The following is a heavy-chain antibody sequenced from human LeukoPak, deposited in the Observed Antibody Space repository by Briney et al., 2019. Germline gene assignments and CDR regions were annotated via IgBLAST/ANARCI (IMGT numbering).Heavy chain of an antibody. CDR3: ASLTYYYDSSGYSTYNDY. Sequence: SETLSLTCTVSGGSISSGSYYWSWIRQPAGKGLEWIGRIYTSGSTNYNPSLKSRVTISVDTSKNRFSLKLSSVTAADTAVYYCASLTYYYDSSGYSTYNDYWGQGTLVTVSS. V-gene: IGHV4-61*02. CDR1: GGSISSGSYY. D-gene: IGHD3-22*01. CDR2: IYTSGST. J-gene: IGHJ4*02.